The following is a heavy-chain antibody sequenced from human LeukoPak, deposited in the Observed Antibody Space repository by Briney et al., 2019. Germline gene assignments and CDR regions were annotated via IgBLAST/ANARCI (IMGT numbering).Heavy chain of an antibody. J-gene: IGHJ6*02. Sequence: GGSLRLSCAASGFTFSSYAMHWVRQAPGKGLEGVAVISYDGSNKYYADSVKGRFTISRDNSKNTLYLQMNSLRAEDTAVYYCARNPSNIVVVPAASPDYYYGMDVWGQGTTVTVSS. CDR1: GFTFSSYA. V-gene: IGHV3-30-3*01. D-gene: IGHD2-2*01. CDR3: ARNPSNIVVVPAASPDYYYGMDV. CDR2: ISYDGSNK.